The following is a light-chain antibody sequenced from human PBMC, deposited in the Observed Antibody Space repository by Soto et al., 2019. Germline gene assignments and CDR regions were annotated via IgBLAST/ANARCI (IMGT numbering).Light chain of an antibody. J-gene: IGKJ4*02. Sequence: IVMTQSPATLSVSPGEGVTLSCRASENVGTNLAWYQQKPGQAPRLLIYGSSTRATGIPATFSGSGSGTEFTLTISSLQCEESAIYYCQQYNNWGLSFGGGTKVE. V-gene: IGKV3D-15*01. CDR1: ENVGTN. CDR2: GSS. CDR3: QQYNNWGLS.